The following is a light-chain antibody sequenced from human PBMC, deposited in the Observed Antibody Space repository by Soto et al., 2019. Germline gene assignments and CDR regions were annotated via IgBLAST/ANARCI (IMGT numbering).Light chain of an antibody. Sequence: ETVLTQSSGTLSLSPGERATLSCRASHSVGSSHLAWYQQKPGQAPRLLIYGASSRATGVPDRFSGSGSGTDFTLTIRRLEPEDSAVYYCQQYVSWTFGQGTKVEIK. V-gene: IGKV3-20*01. CDR3: QQYVSWT. CDR2: GAS. J-gene: IGKJ1*01. CDR1: HSVGSSH.